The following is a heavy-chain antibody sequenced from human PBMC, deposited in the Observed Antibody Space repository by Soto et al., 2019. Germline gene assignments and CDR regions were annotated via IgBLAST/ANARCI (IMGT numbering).Heavy chain of an antibody. D-gene: IGHD3-10*01. J-gene: IGHJ3*02. CDR3: ASRDLITMVRGGPNAFDI. V-gene: IGHV4-4*02. CDR1: GGSFRSSNW. Sequence: PWETLSLTCAVSGGSFRSSNWSGWVRQPPGKGLEWIGEIYHSGSTNSNPSLKSRVTISVDKSKNQFSLKLSSVTAADTAVYYCASRDLITMVRGGPNAFDIWGQGTMVTVSS. CDR2: IYHSGST.